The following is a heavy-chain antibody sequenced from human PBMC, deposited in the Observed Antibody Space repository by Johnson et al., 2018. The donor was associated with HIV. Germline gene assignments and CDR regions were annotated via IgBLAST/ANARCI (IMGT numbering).Heavy chain of an antibody. CDR1: AFNFNTYG. V-gene: IGHV3-30*02. CDR3: TTAIVIDAFDI. Sequence: MQLVESGGGVVQHGGSLRLSCAASAFNFNTYGMDWVRQAPGKGLEWVAFIRYAGSSKYYADSVKGRFTVSRDNSKNTLYLQMNSLTTEDTAVYYCTTAIVIDAFDIWGQGTMVTVSS. D-gene: IGHD3-16*02. CDR2: IRYAGSSK. J-gene: IGHJ3*02.